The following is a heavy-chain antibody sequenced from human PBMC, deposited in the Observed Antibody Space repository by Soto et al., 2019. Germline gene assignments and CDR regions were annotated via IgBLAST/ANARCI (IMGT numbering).Heavy chain of an antibody. CDR3: AKVSYQSWSIDY. Sequence: GGSLRLSCAASGFKFDDYDMSWVRHTPGKGLEWVSDISWDSGRIAYADSVKGRFTISRDNAKNSLYLQMNSLRAEDTAVYYCAKVSYQSWSIDYWGQGTLVTVSS. D-gene: IGHD6-13*01. CDR1: GFKFDDYD. J-gene: IGHJ4*02. CDR2: ISWDSGRI. V-gene: IGHV3-9*01.